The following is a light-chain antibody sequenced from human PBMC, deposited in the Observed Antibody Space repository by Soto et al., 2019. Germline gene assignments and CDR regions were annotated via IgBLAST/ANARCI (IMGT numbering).Light chain of an antibody. J-gene: IGKJ4*01. CDR3: QQYGSSLGVT. CDR2: DAS. V-gene: IGKV3-20*01. CDR1: QSVSSNS. Sequence: EIVLTQSPGTLSLSPGERATLSCRASQSVSSNSLAWYQQKPGQAPSLLIFDASKRATGIPARFSGSGSGTDFTLTISRLEPEDFAVYYCQQYGSSLGVTFGGGTKVDIK.